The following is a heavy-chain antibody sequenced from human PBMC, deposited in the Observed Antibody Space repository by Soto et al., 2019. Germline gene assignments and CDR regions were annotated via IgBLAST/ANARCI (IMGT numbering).Heavy chain of an antibody. CDR2: ISYDGSNK. Sequence: QVQLVESGGGVVQPGRSLRLSCAASGFTFSSYAMHWVRQAPGKGLEWVAVISYDGSNKYYADSVKGRFTISRDNSKNTLYLQMNSLRAEDTAVYYCARGENPVEDYYGSGSYTWFDPWGQGTLVTVSS. CDR3: ARGENPVEDYYGSGSYTWFDP. CDR1: GFTFSSYA. D-gene: IGHD3-10*01. J-gene: IGHJ5*02. V-gene: IGHV3-30-3*01.